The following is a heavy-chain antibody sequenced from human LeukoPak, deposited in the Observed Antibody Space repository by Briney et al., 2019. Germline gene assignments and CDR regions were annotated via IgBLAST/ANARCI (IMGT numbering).Heavy chain of an antibody. D-gene: IGHD5-18*01. J-gene: IGHJ3*02. V-gene: IGHV4-59*01. CDR3: AREDTAMVRTAFDI. CDR2: IYYSGST. Sequence: KPSETLSLTCTVSGGPINSYYWSWIRQPPGKGLVWIGYIYYSGSTNYNPSLKSRVTISVDTSKNQFSLKLSSVTAADTAVYFCAREDTAMVRTAFDIWGQGTMVIVSS. CDR1: GGPINSYY.